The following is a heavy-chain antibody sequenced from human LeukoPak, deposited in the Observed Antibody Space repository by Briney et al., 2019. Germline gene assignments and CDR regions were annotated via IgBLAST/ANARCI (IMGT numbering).Heavy chain of an antibody. J-gene: IGHJ4*02. CDR1: GFTFSSYG. D-gene: IGHD3/OR15-3a*01. CDR3: VRDRDWGFDY. Sequence: TGGSLRLSCAASGFTFSSYGMSWVRQAPGKGLEWVSAISGSGGSTYYADSVKGRFTISRDNFKNTLSLQMNSLRAEDTAVYYCVRDRDWGFDYWGQGTLVTVSS. CDR2: ISGSGGST. V-gene: IGHV3-23*01.